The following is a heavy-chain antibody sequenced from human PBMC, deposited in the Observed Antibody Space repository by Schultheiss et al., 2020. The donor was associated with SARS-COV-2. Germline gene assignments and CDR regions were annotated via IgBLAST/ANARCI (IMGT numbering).Heavy chain of an antibody. D-gene: IGHD3-22*01. CDR1: GGSISSGGYY. CDR3: ATTELGYYYDSSGYYSG. J-gene: IGHJ4*02. CDR2: IYYSGST. V-gene: IGHV4-31*03. Sequence: SQTLSLTCTVSGGSISSGGYYWSWIRQHPGKGLEWIGYIYYSGSTYYNPSLKSRVTISVDTSKNQFALKLSSVTAADTAVYYCATTELGYYYDSSGYYSGWGQGTLDSVSS.